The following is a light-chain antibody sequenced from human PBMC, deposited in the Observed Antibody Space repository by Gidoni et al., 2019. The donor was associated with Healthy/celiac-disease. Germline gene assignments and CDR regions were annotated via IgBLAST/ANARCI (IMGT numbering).Light chain of an antibody. CDR2: AAS. V-gene: IGKV1-39*01. Sequence: DIQMTQSPSFLSASVGDRVTITCRASQSISSYLNWYQQKPGKAPKLLIYAASSLQSGVPSRFSGSGSGTDFTLTVSSLQPEDFATCYCQQSYSTPRTFSQGTKVEIK. CDR3: QQSYSTPRT. CDR1: QSISSY. J-gene: IGKJ1*01.